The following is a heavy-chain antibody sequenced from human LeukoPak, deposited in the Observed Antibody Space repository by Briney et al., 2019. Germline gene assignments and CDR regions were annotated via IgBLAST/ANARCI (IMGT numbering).Heavy chain of an antibody. CDR3: AHSQTDRFNELLHSFDF. D-gene: IGHD3-10*01. CDR2: ISWEGDR. J-gene: IGHJ4*02. Sequence: SGPTLVEPTETLTLTCSFSGFSFITNGLHLAWIRQPPGKALEWLALISWEGDRRYSPSLQSRLTINRDTSERQVVLTMTNMDPVDTGTYYCAHSQTDRFNELLHSFDFWGQGLPVIVSS. V-gene: IGHV2-5*02. CDR1: GFSFITNGLH.